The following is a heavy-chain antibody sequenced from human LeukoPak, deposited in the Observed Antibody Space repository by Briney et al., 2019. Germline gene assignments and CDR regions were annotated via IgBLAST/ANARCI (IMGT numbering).Heavy chain of an antibody. V-gene: IGHV1-69*02. CDR1: GGTFSSYT. D-gene: IGHD1-1*01. Sequence: SVKVSCKASGGTFSSYTISWVRQAPGQGLEWMGRIIPILGIANYAQKFQGRVTITADKSTSTAYMELSSLRSEDTAVYYCAAGWNVRNWFDPWGQGTLVTVSS. CDR2: IIPILGIA. CDR3: AAGWNVRNWFDP. J-gene: IGHJ5*02.